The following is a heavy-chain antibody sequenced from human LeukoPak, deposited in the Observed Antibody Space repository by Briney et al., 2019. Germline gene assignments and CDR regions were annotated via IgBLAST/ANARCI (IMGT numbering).Heavy chain of an antibody. Sequence: PSETLSLTCNVSGGSISSSSYYWGWIRQPPGKGLEWIGSVYYSGSTYYNPSLKSRVTISVDTSKNQFSLKLSSVTAADTAMYYCARRHFYGGGAFDIWGQGTMVTVSS. D-gene: IGHD4-23*01. CDR2: VYYSGST. CDR1: GGSISSSSYY. CDR3: ARRHFYGGGAFDI. J-gene: IGHJ3*02. V-gene: IGHV4-39*01.